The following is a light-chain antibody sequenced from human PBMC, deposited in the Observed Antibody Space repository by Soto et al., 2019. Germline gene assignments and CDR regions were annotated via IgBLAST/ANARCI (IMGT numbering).Light chain of an antibody. CDR3: QQFNSYPRT. V-gene: IGKV1-13*02. J-gene: IGKJ3*01. CDR1: QGISSA. Sequence: FQLTQSPSSLSASVGDRVTITCRASQGISSALAWYQQKPGQAPKLLIYDASSLESGVPSRFSGSGSGTEFTLTISSLQPEDFATYYCQQFNSYPRTFGPGTKVDIK. CDR2: DAS.